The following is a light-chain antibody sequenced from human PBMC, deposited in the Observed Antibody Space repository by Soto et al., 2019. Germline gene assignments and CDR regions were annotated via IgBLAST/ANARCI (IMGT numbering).Light chain of an antibody. Sequence: EIVMTQSPATLSVSPGERATLSCRASQSVSSNLAWYQQKPGQAPRLLIYGASTRATGIPARFSGSGSGTEFPLTIRSLQSEDFAVYYCQQYNNWLPWTFGQGTKVEIK. CDR1: QSVSSN. V-gene: IGKV3-15*01. J-gene: IGKJ1*01. CDR2: GAS. CDR3: QQYNNWLPWT.